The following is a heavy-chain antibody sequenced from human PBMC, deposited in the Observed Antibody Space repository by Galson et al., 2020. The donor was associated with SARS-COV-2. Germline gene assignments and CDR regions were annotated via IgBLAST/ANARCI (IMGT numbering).Heavy chain of an antibody. J-gene: IGHJ4*02. Sequence: GESLKIPCAASGFAFSNYWMHWVRQAPGPGLVWVSRIKSDWSIISHADSVKGRFTIPRDNANNTPYLQMSSLRSEDTALYYCAGALVIWGQGTLGTVSS. V-gene: IGHV3-74*01. CDR3: AGALVI. CDR2: IKSDWSII. CDR1: GFAFSNYW.